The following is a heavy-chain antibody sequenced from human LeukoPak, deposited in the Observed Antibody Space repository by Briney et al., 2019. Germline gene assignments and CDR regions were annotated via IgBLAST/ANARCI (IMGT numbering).Heavy chain of an antibody. J-gene: IGHJ2*01. Sequence: SGTLSLTCAVSGGSISSDHWWSWVRQPPGKSLEWIGEIFHIGVTNYKPSLKSRVTISVDTSKSQSSLKVSSVTAADTAVYYCARGSSSSFNFDLWGRGTLVTVSS. V-gene: IGHV4-4*02. D-gene: IGHD6-13*01. CDR3: ARGSSSSFNFDL. CDR1: GGSISSDHW. CDR2: IFHIGVT.